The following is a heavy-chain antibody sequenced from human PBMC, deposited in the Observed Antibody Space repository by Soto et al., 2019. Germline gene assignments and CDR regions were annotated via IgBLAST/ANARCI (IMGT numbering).Heavy chain of an antibody. V-gene: IGHV1-69*13. CDR3: ERTYTVTVNRYYGMDV. D-gene: IGHD4-17*01. CDR1: GGTFSSYA. J-gene: IGHJ6*02. Sequence: SVKVSCKASGGTFSSYAISWVRQAPGQGLEWMGGIIPIFGTANYAQKFQGRVTITADESTTTAYMELSSLSSEDTPVYYCERTYTVTVNRYYGMDVWGQGHTVTVSS. CDR2: IIPIFGTA.